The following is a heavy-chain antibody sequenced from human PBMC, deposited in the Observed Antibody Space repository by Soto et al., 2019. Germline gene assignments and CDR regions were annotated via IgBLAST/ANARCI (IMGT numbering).Heavy chain of an antibody. J-gene: IGHJ6*02. CDR2: INPNSGGT. D-gene: IGHD6-19*01. Sequence: GASVKVSCKASGYTFTGYYMHWVRQAPGQGLEWMGWINPNSGGTNYAQKFQGRVTMTRDTSISTAYMELSRLRSDDTAVYYCARGGFAVAGPYYYAMDVWGQGTTVTVSS. V-gene: IGHV1-2*02. CDR3: ARGGFAVAGPYYYAMDV. CDR1: GYTFTGYY.